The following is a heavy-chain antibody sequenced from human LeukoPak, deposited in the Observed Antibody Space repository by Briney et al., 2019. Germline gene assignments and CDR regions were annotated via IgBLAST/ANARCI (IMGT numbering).Heavy chain of an antibody. J-gene: IGHJ4*02. CDR3: ARGAPYSSSWSTPYRLTDSLKNFDY. V-gene: IGHV7-4-1*02. D-gene: IGHD6-13*01. CDR2: INTNTGNP. Sequence: ASVKVSCKASGYTFTSYAMNWVRQAPGQGLEWMGWINTNTGNPTYAQGFTGRFVFSLDTSVSTAYLQISSLKAEDTAVYYCARGAPYSSSWSTPYRLTDSLKNFDYWGQGTLVTVSS. CDR1: GYTFTSYA.